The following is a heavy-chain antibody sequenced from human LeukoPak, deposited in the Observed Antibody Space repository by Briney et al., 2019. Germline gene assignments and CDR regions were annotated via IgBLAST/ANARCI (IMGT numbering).Heavy chain of an antibody. V-gene: IGHV3-15*01. CDR3: ARGKSSVDIADY. CDR1: GYTFSNAW. Sequence: GGSLRLSCAASGYTFSNAWMSWVRQAPGKGLEWVGRIKSSTDGGTIDYAAPVKGRFTISRDNAKNSLYLQMNSLRAEDTAVYCCARGKSSVDIADYWGQGTLVTVSS. J-gene: IGHJ4*02. CDR2: IKSSTDGGTI. D-gene: IGHD6-25*01.